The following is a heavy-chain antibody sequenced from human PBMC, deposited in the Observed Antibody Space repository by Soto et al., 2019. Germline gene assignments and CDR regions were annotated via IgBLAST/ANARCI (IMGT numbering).Heavy chain of an antibody. CDR2: ISSSGSTI. Sequence: PGGSLRLSCAASGFTFSSYEMNWVRQAPGKGLEWVSYISSSGSTIYYADSVKGRFTISRDNAKNSLYLQMNSLRAEDTAVYYCARDVSAGGGYDSSGPKWGQGTLVTVSS. CDR3: ARDVSAGGGYDSSGPK. CDR1: GFTFSSYE. D-gene: IGHD3-22*01. J-gene: IGHJ4*02. V-gene: IGHV3-48*03.